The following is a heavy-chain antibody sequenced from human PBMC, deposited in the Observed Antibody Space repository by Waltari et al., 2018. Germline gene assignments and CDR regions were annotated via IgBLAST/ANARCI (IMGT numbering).Heavy chain of an antibody. CDR3: ARDPFSVAAAGIRD. D-gene: IGHD6-13*01. CDR2: IKQDGSEK. V-gene: IGHV3-7*01. Sequence: EVQLVESGGGLVQPGGSLRLSCAASGFTFSSYWMSWVRQAPGKGLEWVAIIKQDGSEKYYVDSVKGRFTISRDNAKNSLYLQMNSLIAEDTAVYYCARDPFSVAAAGIRDWGQGTLVTVSS. CDR1: GFTFSSYW. J-gene: IGHJ4*02.